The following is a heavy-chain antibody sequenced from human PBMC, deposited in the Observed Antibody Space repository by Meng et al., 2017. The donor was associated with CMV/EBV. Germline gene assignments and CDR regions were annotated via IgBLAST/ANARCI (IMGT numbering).Heavy chain of an antibody. CDR3: VRSSGWSLFDY. Sequence: VQVVQPGAEIKKPGHSVKVSCTTSGFTFSDYYIHWVRQAPGQGLEWMGWVNSNNDATNYARKFQGRVSMTRDTSISTAHMELSRLMSDDTAVYYCVRSSGWSLFDYWGQGTLVTVSS. D-gene: IGHD6-19*01. V-gene: IGHV1-2*02. CDR1: GFTFSDYY. J-gene: IGHJ4*02. CDR2: VNSNNDAT.